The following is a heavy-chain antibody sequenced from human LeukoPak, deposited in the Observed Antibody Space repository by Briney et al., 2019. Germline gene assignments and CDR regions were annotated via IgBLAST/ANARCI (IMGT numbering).Heavy chain of an antibody. Sequence: ASVKVSCKASGYTFTSYGISWVRQAPGQGLEWMGWISAYNGNTNYAQKLQGRVTMTTDTSTSTAYMELRSLRSDDTAVYYCASIHDYGDYFDYWGQGTLDTVSS. CDR1: GYTFTSYG. J-gene: IGHJ4*02. CDR3: ASIHDYGDYFDY. CDR2: ISAYNGNT. D-gene: IGHD4-17*01. V-gene: IGHV1-18*01.